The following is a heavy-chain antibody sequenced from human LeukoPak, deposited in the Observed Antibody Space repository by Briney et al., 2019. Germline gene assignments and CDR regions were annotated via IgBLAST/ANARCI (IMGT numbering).Heavy chain of an antibody. Sequence: KPSETLSLTCTVSGGSISSSTYYWGWIRQPPGKGQEWIGSIYHSGSTYYNPSLKSRVTISVDTSKNQFSLKLSSVTAADTAVYYCARPAFGGVIFFFDYWGQGTLVTVSS. J-gene: IGHJ4*02. CDR1: GGSISSSTYY. CDR2: IYHSGST. V-gene: IGHV4-39*01. CDR3: ARPAFGGVIFFFDY. D-gene: IGHD3-16*01.